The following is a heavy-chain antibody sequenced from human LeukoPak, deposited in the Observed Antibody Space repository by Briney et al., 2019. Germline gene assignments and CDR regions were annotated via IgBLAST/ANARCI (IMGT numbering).Heavy chain of an antibody. CDR1: GGSISSYY. D-gene: IGHD3-16*01. V-gene: IGHV4-59*08. Sequence: PSETLSLTCTVSGGSISSYYWSWLRQPPGEELEWIGYIYYSGSSGSTEYNPSLKSRVTISVDTSKNQFSLKLSSVTAADTAVYYCVRGSTLRHYQYWGQGTLVTVSS. CDR3: VRGSTLRHYQY. J-gene: IGHJ4*02. CDR2: IYYSGSSGST.